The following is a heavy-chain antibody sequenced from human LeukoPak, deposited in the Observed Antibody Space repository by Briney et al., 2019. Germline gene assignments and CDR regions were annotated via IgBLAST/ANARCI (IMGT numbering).Heavy chain of an antibody. J-gene: IGHJ4*02. Sequence: SETLSLTCTVSGYSISSGYYWGWIRQPPGRGLEWIGSIYHSGSTYYNPSLKSRVTISVDTSKNQFSLKLSSVTAADTAVYYCARKTTGKVDYWGQGTLVTVSS. CDR1: GYSISSGYY. CDR3: ARKTTGKVDY. D-gene: IGHD4-17*01. CDR2: IYHSGST. V-gene: IGHV4-38-2*02.